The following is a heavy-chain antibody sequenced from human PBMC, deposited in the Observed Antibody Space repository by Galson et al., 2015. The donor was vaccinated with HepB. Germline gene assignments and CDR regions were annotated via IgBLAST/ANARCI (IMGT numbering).Heavy chain of an antibody. V-gene: IGHV1-69-2*01. CDR2: VDPEDGET. Sequence: VKVSCKVSGYTFTNYYMHWVQQAPGKGLEWMGHVDPEDGETIYAEKFQGRVTITADPSTDTAYMELSSLRSEDTAVYYCATDRLYGDYVEGNVAEMYAFHIWGPGTMVTVAS. J-gene: IGHJ3*02. D-gene: IGHD4-17*01. CDR1: GYTFTNYY. CDR3: ATDRLYGDYVEGNVAEMYAFHI.